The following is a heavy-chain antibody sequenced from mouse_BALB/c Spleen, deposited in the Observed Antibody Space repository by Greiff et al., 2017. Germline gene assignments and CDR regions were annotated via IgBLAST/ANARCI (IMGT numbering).Heavy chain of an antibody. CDR3: ARGGIYDYDGGFDY. CDR1: GFTFSSYA. Sequence: DVKLVESGGGLVKPGGSLKLSCAASGFTFSSYAMSWVRQTPEKRLEWVASISSGGSTYYPDSVKGRFTISRDNARNILYLQMSSLRSEDTAMYYCARGGIYDYDGGFDYWGQGTTLTVSS. CDR2: ISSGGST. D-gene: IGHD2-4*01. J-gene: IGHJ2*01. V-gene: IGHV5-6-5*01.